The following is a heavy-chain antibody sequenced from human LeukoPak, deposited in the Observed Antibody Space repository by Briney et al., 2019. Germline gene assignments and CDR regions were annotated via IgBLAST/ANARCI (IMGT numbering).Heavy chain of an antibody. Sequence: PSETLSLTCAVSGDPITSANWWSWVRQSPGKGLEWIGEISHSGATNHNPSLKSRVTMSPDKSKNQLSLRVNSVTAADAAVYYCVRGDDYIFDYWGQGTLVTVSS. CDR3: VRGDDYIFDY. CDR1: GDPITSANW. V-gene: IGHV4-4*02. J-gene: IGHJ4*02. D-gene: IGHD4-11*01. CDR2: ISHSGAT.